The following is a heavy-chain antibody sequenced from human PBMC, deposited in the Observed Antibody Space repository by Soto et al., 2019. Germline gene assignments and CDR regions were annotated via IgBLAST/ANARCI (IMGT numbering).Heavy chain of an antibody. Sequence: EVQLVQSGGGLVQPGGSLRLSCAASGFTFSSYAMHWVRQAPGKGLEYASAISKDGGFTYYADSVKGRFTISRDNSKNMRYLQMGSLRVEDMAVYYCARGELNGAISACMHDYWGQGALFTVSS. J-gene: IGHJ4*02. D-gene: IGHD6-6*01. CDR3: ARGELNGAISACMHDY. CDR1: GFTFSSYA. CDR2: ISKDGGFT. V-gene: IGHV3-64*07.